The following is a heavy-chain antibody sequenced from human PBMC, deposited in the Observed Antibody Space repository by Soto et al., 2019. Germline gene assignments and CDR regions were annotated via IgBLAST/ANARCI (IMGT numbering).Heavy chain of an antibody. Sequence: ASVKVSCKASGYTFTSYGISWVRQAPGQGLEWMGWISAYNGNTNYAQKLQGRVTMTTDTSTSTAYMELRSLRSDDTAVYYCARPLGYDPTRSRYYYYYGMDVWGQGTTVTVSS. CDR3: ARPLGYDPTRSRYYYYYGMDV. CDR1: GYTFTSYG. J-gene: IGHJ6*02. CDR2: ISAYNGNT. V-gene: IGHV1-18*04. D-gene: IGHD3-22*01.